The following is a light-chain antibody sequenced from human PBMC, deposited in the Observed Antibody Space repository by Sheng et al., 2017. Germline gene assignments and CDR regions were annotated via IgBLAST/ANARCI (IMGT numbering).Light chain of an antibody. CDR1: SSDVGSYNL. V-gene: IGLV2-23*01. CDR3: TSSTSRV. CDR2: EGS. Sequence: QSALTQPASVSGSPGQSITISCTGTSSDVGSYNLVSWYQQHPGKAPKVMIYEGSKRPSGVSNRFSGSKSGNTASLTISGLQAEDEADYYCTSSTSRVFGGGTMLTV. J-gene: IGLJ3*02.